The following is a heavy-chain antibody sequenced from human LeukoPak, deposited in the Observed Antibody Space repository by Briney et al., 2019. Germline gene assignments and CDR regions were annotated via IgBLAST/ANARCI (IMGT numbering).Heavy chain of an antibody. CDR3: ARDRGTGTTPSYY. Sequence: GGSLRLSCAASGFTFSSYSMNWVRQAPGKGLEWVSPISSSSSYIYYADSVKGRFTISRDNAKNSLYLQMNSLRAEDTAVYYCARDRGTGTTPSYYWGQGTLVTVSS. J-gene: IGHJ4*02. CDR2: ISSSSSYI. CDR1: GFTFSSYS. D-gene: IGHD1-7*01. V-gene: IGHV3-21*01.